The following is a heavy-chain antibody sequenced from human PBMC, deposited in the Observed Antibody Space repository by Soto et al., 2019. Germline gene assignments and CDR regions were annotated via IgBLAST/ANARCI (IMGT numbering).Heavy chain of an antibody. CDR2: TIPIFGTR. CDR3: ASLRYDFDTSADQTEYYYYGMDV. J-gene: IGHJ6*02. V-gene: IGHV1-69*01. D-gene: IGHD3-22*01. Sequence: QVQLVQSGAEVKKPGSSVKVSCQASGGTFSSYAISWVRQAPGQGLEWMGGTIPIFGTRNYAQKFQGRVTITADESTSTAYMELSSLRSEDTAVYYCASLRYDFDTSADQTEYYYYGMDVWGQRTTVTVSS. CDR1: GGTFSSYA.